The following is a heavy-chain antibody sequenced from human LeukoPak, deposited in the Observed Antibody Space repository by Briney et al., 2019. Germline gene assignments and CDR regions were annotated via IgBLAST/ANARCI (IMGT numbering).Heavy chain of an antibody. D-gene: IGHD6-19*01. Sequence: GESLKISCKGSGYSFTSYWIGWVRQMPGKGLEWMGIIYPGDSDTRYSPSFQGQVTISANKSISTAYLQWSSLKASDTAVYYCARLRAVAGDPFDYWGQGTLVTVSS. J-gene: IGHJ4*02. V-gene: IGHV5-51*01. CDR1: GYSFTSYW. CDR2: IYPGDSDT. CDR3: ARLRAVAGDPFDY.